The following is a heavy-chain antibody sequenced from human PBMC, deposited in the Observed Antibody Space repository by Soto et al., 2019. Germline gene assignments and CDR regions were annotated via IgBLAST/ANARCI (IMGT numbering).Heavy chain of an antibody. CDR2: VSKSDYT. CDR3: TREDSIIIPAVADF. CDR1: GFTFTNYG. Sequence: PGGSLRLSCAVSGFTFTNYGFNWVRQAPGKGLEWVSSVSKSDYTYYSDSVKGRFTISRDNAKNSVSLQMNNLRAEDTAVYYCTREDSIIIPAVADFWGRGTLVTVSS. J-gene: IGHJ4*02. V-gene: IGHV3-21*01. D-gene: IGHD6-19*01.